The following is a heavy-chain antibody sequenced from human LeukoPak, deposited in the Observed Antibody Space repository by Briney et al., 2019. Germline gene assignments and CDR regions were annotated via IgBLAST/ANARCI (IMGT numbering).Heavy chain of an antibody. D-gene: IGHD3-9*01. V-gene: IGHV4-39*07. Sequence: NTSETLSLTCTVSGGSISSSSYYWGWIRQPPGKGLEWIGSIYYSGSTYYNPSLKSRVTISVDTSKNQFSLKLSSVTAADTAVYFCAREYYDILTVTRQFDQWGQGTLVTVSS. CDR3: AREYYDILTVTRQFDQ. CDR1: GGSISSSSYY. J-gene: IGHJ4*02. CDR2: IYYSGST.